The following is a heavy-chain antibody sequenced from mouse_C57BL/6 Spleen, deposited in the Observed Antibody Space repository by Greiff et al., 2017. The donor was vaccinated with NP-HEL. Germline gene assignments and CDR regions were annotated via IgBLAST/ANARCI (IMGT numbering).Heavy chain of an antibody. Sequence: EVQLQQPGPELVKPGASVKMSCKASGYTFTDYYMHWVKQSHGKSLEWIGNIYPNNGGNGYNQKFKGKATLTVDKSSSTAYMELLSLTSEDAAVYYCAVDNSGLSFDYWGQGTTLTVSS. CDR2: IYPNNGGN. CDR3: AVDNSGLSFDY. J-gene: IGHJ2*01. D-gene: IGHD3-2*02. CDR1: GYTFTDYY. V-gene: IGHV1-34*01.